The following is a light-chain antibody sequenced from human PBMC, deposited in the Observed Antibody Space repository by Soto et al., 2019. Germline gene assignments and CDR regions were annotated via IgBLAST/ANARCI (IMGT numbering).Light chain of an antibody. CDR1: SSDVGSHNF. CDR3: CSYAGTTTWV. Sequence: QSVLTQPASVSGSPGQLITISCTGTSSDVGSHNFVSWYQQRPGKAPKLMIFEVTKRPSGVSSRFSASKSGNTASLTISGVQAEDEADYYCCSYAGTTTWVFGGGTKLTVL. V-gene: IGLV2-23*02. J-gene: IGLJ2*01. CDR2: EVT.